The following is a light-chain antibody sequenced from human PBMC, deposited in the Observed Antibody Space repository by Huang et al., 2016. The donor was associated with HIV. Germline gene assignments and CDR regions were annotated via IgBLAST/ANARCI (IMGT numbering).Light chain of an antibody. Sequence: EVVLTQSPATLSLSPGERATLSCRASQSISTYVACYQQKPGQAPRILIYEASNRATGVPLSFSGRGSETDFTLTISSLQPEDFAVYYCHQRSNWPLGTFGQGTKVEIK. CDR1: QSISTY. CDR2: EAS. J-gene: IGKJ1*01. CDR3: HQRSNWPLGT. V-gene: IGKV3-11*01.